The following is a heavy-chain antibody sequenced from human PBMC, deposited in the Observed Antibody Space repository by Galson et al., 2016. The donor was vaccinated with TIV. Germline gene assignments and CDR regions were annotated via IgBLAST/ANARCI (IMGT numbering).Heavy chain of an antibody. D-gene: IGHD2-21*02. CDR3: ARSQSCGGDCYYFDY. J-gene: IGHJ4*02. CDR2: FDPEEGET. CDR1: GYSLAELP. V-gene: IGHV1-24*01. Sequence: SVKVSCKDSGYSLAELPIHWVRQAAGKGLEWMGGFDPEEGETIYAQKFQGRVTMTRDTSTGTVYMALSSLRSEDTAVYYCARSQSCGGDCYYFDYWGRGTLVTVSS.